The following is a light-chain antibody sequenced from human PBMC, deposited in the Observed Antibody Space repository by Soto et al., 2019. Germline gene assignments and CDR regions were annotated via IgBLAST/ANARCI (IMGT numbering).Light chain of an antibody. CDR1: QSVSSN. CDR2: GAS. J-gene: IGKJ1*01. CDR3: QQYNNWLSWT. Sequence: EIVMTQSPVPLSVSPGARATLSCRASQSVSSNLAWYQQKPGQAPRLLIYGASTRATGIPARFSGSGSGTDFTLTISSLQSEDFAIYYCQQYNNWLSWTFGQGTKVEIK. V-gene: IGKV3-15*01.